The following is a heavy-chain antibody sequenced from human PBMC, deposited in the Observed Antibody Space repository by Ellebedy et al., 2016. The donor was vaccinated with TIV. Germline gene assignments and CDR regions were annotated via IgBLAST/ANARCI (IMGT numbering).Heavy chain of an antibody. CDR1: GGTFSSYA. J-gene: IGHJ3*02. D-gene: IGHD3-9*01. CDR3: ARAREGYFDRYDAFDI. Sequence: SVKVSXXASGGTFSSYAISWVRQAPGQGLEWMGGIIPIFGTANYAQKFQGRVTITADESTSTAYMELSSLRSEDTAVYYCARAREGYFDRYDAFDIWGQGTMVTVSS. V-gene: IGHV1-69*13. CDR2: IIPIFGTA.